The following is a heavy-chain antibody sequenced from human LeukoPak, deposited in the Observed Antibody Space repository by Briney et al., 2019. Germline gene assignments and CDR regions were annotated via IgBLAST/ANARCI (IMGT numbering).Heavy chain of an antibody. D-gene: IGHD3-16*01. CDR1: GFTFSSYG. J-gene: IGHJ4*02. V-gene: IGHV3-30*03. CDR2: ISFDGSNK. CDR3: ARSGGWGKFDC. Sequence: GGSLRLSCAASGFTFSSYGMHWVRQAPGKGLEWVAVISFDGSNKYYADSVQGRFTISRDNSKNTLYLQMNSLRAEDTAVYYCARSGGWGKFDCWGQGTLVTVSS.